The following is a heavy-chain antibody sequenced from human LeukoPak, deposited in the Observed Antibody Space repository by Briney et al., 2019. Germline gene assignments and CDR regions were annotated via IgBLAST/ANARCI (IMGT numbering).Heavy chain of an antibody. J-gene: IGHJ4*02. Sequence: GGSLRLSCAASGFTFNTYWMHWARQAPGKGLVWVSRINSDGSSTSYADFVKGRFTISRNDAKNTLSLQMNSLRAEDTAVYYCARDPIAAAGLFDYWGQGTLVTVSS. D-gene: IGHD6-13*01. CDR2: INSDGSST. CDR1: GFTFNTYW. V-gene: IGHV3-74*01. CDR3: ARDPIAAAGLFDY.